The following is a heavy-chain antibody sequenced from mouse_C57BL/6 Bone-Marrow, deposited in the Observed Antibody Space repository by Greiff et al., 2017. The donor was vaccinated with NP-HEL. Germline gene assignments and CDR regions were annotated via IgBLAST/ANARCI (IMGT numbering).Heavy chain of an antibody. CDR3: ARWATVGYYFDY. J-gene: IGHJ2*01. V-gene: IGHV1-80*01. CDR2: IYPGDGDT. D-gene: IGHD1-1*01. CDR1: GYAFSSYW. Sequence: VQLVESGAELVKPGASVKISCKASGYAFSSYWMNWVKQRPGKGLEWIGQIYPGDGDTNYNGKFKGKATLTADKSSSTAYMQLSSLTSEDSAVYFCARWATVGYYFDYWGQGTTLTVSS.